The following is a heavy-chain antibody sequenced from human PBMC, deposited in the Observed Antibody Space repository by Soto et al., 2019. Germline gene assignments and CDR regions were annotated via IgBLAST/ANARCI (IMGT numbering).Heavy chain of an antibody. CDR3: ARGRGGLGVYYYGMDV. Sequence: QVQLQQWGAGLLKPSETLSLTCAVYGGSFSGYNWTWIRQPPGKGLEWIGETNHSGSTNYNPSLNSRVTISVDTSKNQFSLKLSSVTAADTAVYYCARGRGGLGVYYYGMDVWGQGTTVTVSS. D-gene: IGHD3-10*01. CDR1: GGSFSGYN. J-gene: IGHJ6*02. V-gene: IGHV4-34*01. CDR2: TNHSGST.